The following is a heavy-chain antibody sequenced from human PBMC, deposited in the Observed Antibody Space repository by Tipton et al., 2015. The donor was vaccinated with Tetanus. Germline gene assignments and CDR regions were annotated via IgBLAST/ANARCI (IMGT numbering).Heavy chain of an antibody. V-gene: IGHV4-30-2*03. Sequence: LRLSCTVSGASINAGGYLWTWVRQQPGKGLEWIGNIYYTAHNSYNPSLKSRVTISVDTSKNQFSLELSSVTAADTAVYYCARHSSLKALNYRGQGTLVTASS. CDR2: IYYTAHN. D-gene: IGHD3-9*01. J-gene: IGHJ4*02. CDR3: ARHSSLKALNY. CDR1: GASINAGGYL.